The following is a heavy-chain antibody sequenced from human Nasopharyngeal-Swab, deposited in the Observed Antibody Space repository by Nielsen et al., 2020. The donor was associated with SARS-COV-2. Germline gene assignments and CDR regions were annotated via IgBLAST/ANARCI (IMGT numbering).Heavy chain of an antibody. V-gene: IGHV3-48*03. CDR2: ISNSASSI. CDR3: ARLAARDILFDS. Sequence: WIRQPPGKGLEWVSFISNSASSIYYADSVKGRFTVSGDNAKNSLYLQMSSLRAEDTALYYCARLAARDILFDSWGQGTLVTVSS. D-gene: IGHD2-15*01. J-gene: IGHJ4*02.